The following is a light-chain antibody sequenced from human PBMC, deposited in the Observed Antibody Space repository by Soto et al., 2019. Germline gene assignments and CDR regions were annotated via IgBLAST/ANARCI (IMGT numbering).Light chain of an antibody. CDR3: QLTLNTPFT. J-gene: IGKJ3*01. Sequence: DIQMTQAPSSLSASVGDRVTITCRASQSISRYVNWYQQKPRKAPRHLIFAASSLQGGVPSRYSGSGSETDFTLTIRNLQPEQLATYYCQLTLNTPFTFGPRTKVDI. CDR2: AAS. CDR1: QSISRY. V-gene: IGKV1-39*01.